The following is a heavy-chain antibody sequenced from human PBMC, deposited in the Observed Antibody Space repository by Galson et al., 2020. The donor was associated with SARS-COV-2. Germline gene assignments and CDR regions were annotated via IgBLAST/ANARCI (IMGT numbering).Heavy chain of an antibody. CDR2: ISGSNYNT. D-gene: IGHD3-16*01. CDR3: ARSGRGTDRYFDL. Sequence: ASVKVSCTASGYSFTRYGISWVRQAPGQGLEWMGWISGSNYNTKYIQKFQDRITMTTDTATGTAYMELGNLRTDDTAVYYCARSGRGTDRYFDLWGRGTLVTVSS. V-gene: IGHV1-18*01. CDR1: GYSFTRYG. J-gene: IGHJ2*01.